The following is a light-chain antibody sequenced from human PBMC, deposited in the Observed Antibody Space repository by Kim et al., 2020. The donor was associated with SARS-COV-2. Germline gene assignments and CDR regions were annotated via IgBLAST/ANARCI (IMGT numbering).Light chain of an antibody. J-gene: IGLJ2*01. CDR3: TSYGGSNNLV. Sequence: GHSVPISCTGTSSGVGGQKYFSWYQQQPGKAPKLMIYEVNRRPSGVPDRFSGSKSGNTASLTVSRLQAEDEADYYCTSYGGSNNLVIGGGTQLTVL. CDR1: SSGVGGQKY. V-gene: IGLV2-8*01. CDR2: EVN.